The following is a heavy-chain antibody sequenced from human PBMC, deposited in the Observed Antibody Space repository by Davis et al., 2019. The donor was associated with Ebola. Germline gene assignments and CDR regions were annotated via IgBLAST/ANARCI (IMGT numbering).Heavy chain of an antibody. V-gene: IGHV3-23*01. CDR3: ARWLQYGGFDY. Sequence: PGGSLRLSCAASGFTFNTYAMNWFRQAPGKGLEWVSTIGSSGDSTYYADSVKGRFTISRDNSKNTLYLQMNSLRAEDTAVYYCARWLQYGGFDYWGQGTLVTVSS. CDR2: IGSSGDST. D-gene: IGHD5-24*01. J-gene: IGHJ4*02. CDR1: GFTFNTYA.